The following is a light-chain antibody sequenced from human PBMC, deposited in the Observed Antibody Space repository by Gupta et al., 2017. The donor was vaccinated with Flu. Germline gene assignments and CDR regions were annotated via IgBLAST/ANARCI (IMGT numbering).Light chain of an antibody. CDR2: WAS. Sequence: SLGERATINCKSSQSVFYSLNNKNYLAWYQHKSGQPPKLLFDWASTRESGVPDRFSASGSGADFTLTISSLQAEDVAVYYCHQYYNNPFTFGPGTKVEVK. V-gene: IGKV4-1*01. J-gene: IGKJ3*01. CDR1: QSVFYSLNNKNY. CDR3: HQYYNNPFT.